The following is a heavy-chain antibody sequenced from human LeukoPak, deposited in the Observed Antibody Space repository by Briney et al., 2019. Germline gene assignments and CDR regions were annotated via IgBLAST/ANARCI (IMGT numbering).Heavy chain of an antibody. D-gene: IGHD3-10*01. V-gene: IGHV5-51*01. CDR1: GYRFSNYR. CDR2: INPGDSDT. Sequence: GESLKISCKGSGYRFSNYRIGWVRQMPGKGLEWMGIINPGDSDTRYSPSFQGQVTISADRSISTACLQWSSVKASDTAMYFCARVLRGVSYFYGLDVWGQGTTVTVSS. J-gene: IGHJ6*02. CDR3: ARVLRGVSYFYGLDV.